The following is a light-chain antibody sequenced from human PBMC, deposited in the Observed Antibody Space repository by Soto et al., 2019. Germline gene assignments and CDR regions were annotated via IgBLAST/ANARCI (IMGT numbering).Light chain of an antibody. CDR3: QQYGTSRQT. J-gene: IGKJ1*01. CDR1: QSIKSGY. CDR2: GAS. Sequence: EIVLTQSPGTLSLSPGERVTLSCRASQSIKSGYLAWYQQKPGQAPRVLIYGASTRATGIPDRFSGSGSGTDFIPTISRLEPEDFAVYYCQQYGTSRQTFGQGTKVDIK. V-gene: IGKV3-20*01.